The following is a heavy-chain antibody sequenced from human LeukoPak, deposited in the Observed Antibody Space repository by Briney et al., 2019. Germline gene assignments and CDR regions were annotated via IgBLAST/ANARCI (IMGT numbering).Heavy chain of an antibody. V-gene: IGHV3-30-3*01. CDR3: ARAHADYGDYEDY. D-gene: IGHD4-17*01. J-gene: IGHJ4*02. CDR2: ISYDGSNK. Sequence: GGSLRLSCAASGFTFSSYAMHWVRQAPGKGLEWVAVISYDGSNKYYADSVKGRFTISRDNAKNSLYLQMNSLRAEDTAVYYCARAHADYGDYEDYWGQGTLVTVSS. CDR1: GFTFSSYA.